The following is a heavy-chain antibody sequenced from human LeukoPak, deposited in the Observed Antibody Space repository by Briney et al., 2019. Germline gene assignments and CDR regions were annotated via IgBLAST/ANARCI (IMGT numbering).Heavy chain of an antibody. CDR3: TTGNP. CDR1: GFTFTAAS. J-gene: IGHJ1*01. V-gene: IGHV3-15*05. Sequence: GGSLRLSCATSGFTFTAASMSWVRQAPGKGLEWIGLVRSKVENETTEYAAPVKGRFSISRDDSKATLYLEMKSLKVDDTGVYYCTTGNPWGQGTLVTV. CDR2: VRSKVENETT.